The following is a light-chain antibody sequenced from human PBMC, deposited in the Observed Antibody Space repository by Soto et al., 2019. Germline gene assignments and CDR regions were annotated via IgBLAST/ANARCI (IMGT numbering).Light chain of an antibody. Sequence: QSALTQPDSVSGSPGQSITISCAGASSDIGGYNYVSWYQQHPGKAPRLIIYEVSYRPSGVSDRFSGSKSGNTASLTISGLQAEDEADYFCGSYTIINSHWLFGGGTKRTVL. V-gene: IGLV2-14*01. CDR1: SSDIGGYNY. CDR2: EVS. J-gene: IGLJ3*02. CDR3: GSYTIINSHWL.